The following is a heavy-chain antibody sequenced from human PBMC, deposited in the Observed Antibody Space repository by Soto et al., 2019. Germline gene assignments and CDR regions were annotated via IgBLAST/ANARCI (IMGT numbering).Heavy chain of an antibody. J-gene: IGHJ6*02. D-gene: IGHD2-2*01. CDR1: GFTFSNAW. CDR2: IKSITDGGTT. Sequence: EVQLVESGGGLVKPGGSLRLSCAASGFTFSNAWMSWVRQAPGKGLEWVGRIKSITDGGTTGYTAPVKGRFTISRDDSKNTLYLEMNSLKTEDTALYYCTTDSADMVGAPATYGMDVWGQGTTVTVSS. CDR3: TTDSADMVGAPATYGMDV. V-gene: IGHV3-15*01.